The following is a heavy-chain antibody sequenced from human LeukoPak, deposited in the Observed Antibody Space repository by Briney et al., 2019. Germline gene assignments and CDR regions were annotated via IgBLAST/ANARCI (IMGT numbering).Heavy chain of an antibody. CDR2: ISSSSSYI. Sequence: GGSLRLSCAASGFTFSSYSMNWVRQAPGKGLEWVSSISSSSSYIYYADSVKGRFTISRDNAKNSLYLQMNSLRAEDAAVYYCARQTSSSWYYFDYWGQGTLVTVSS. J-gene: IGHJ4*02. D-gene: IGHD6-13*01. CDR1: GFTFSSYS. V-gene: IGHV3-21*01. CDR3: ARQTSSSWYYFDY.